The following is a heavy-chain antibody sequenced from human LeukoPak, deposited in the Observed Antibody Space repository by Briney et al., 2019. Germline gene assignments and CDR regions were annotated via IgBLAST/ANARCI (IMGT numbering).Heavy chain of an antibody. Sequence: PGGSLRLSCAASGFTFSSYAMSWVRQAPGKGLEWVLAINGSGGSTYYADSVKGRFTISRDNSKNTLYLQMNSLRAEDTAVYYCAASSGWLNFDYWGQGTLVTVSS. CDR1: GFTFSSYA. D-gene: IGHD6-19*01. V-gene: IGHV3-23*01. J-gene: IGHJ4*02. CDR3: AASSGWLNFDY. CDR2: INGSGGST.